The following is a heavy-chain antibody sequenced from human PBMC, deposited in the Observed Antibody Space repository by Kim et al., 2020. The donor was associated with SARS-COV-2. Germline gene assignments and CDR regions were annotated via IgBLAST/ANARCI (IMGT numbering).Heavy chain of an antibody. D-gene: IGHD3-10*01. CDR1: GGSISSYY. CDR3: ASSPIWFGELLSRPFFDY. CDR2: IYYSGST. J-gene: IGHJ4*02. V-gene: IGHV4-59*13. Sequence: SETLSLTCTVSGGSISSYYWSWIRQPPGKGLEWIGYIYYSGSTNYNPSLKSRVTISVDTSKNQFSLKLSSVTAADTAVYYCASSPIWFGELLSRPFFDYWGQGTLVTVSS.